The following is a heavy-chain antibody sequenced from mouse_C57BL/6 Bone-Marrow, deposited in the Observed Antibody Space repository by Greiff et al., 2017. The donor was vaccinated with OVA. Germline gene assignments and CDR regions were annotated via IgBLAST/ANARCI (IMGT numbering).Heavy chain of an antibody. J-gene: IGHJ3*01. CDR1: GFTFSDYG. CDR2: ISSGSSTI. CDR3: ARRNNYVEAY. Sequence: DVMLVEPGGGLVKPGGSLKLSCAASGFTFSDYGMHWVRQAPEKGLEWVAYISSGSSTIYYDDTVKGRFTISRDNDKNTLFLQMTSLRSEDTAMXYCARRNNYVEAYWGQGTLVTVSA. D-gene: IGHD5-2*01. V-gene: IGHV5-17*01.